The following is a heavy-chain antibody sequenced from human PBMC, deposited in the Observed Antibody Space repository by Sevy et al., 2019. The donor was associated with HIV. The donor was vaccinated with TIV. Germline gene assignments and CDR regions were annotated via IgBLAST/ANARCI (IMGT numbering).Heavy chain of an antibody. CDR3: ANAERKQWAISDY. CDR2: ISGSGGST. V-gene: IGHV3-23*01. J-gene: IGHJ4*02. D-gene: IGHD6-19*01. CDR1: GFTFSSYA. Sequence: GGSLRLSCAASGFTFSSYAMSWVRQAPGKGLEWVSAISGSGGSTYYADSVKGRFTISRDNSKNTLYLQMNSLRAEDTAVYYCANAERKQWAISDYWGQGTLVTVSS.